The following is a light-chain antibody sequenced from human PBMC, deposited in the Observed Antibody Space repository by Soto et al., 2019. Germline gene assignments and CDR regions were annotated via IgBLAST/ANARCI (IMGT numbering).Light chain of an antibody. CDR3: KHYGRSPGT. J-gene: IGKJ2*01. V-gene: IGKV3-20*01. CDR1: QSVSSSY. Sequence: EMALTQSPGSLSSSPGERATLSCRASQSVSSSYFAWYQQKPGQPPRLIIYGAFRMATGIPGRFRGSWFRNGFTLTIRRPEHKVFAVYFCKHYGRSPGTFGQGTKLEIK. CDR2: GAF.